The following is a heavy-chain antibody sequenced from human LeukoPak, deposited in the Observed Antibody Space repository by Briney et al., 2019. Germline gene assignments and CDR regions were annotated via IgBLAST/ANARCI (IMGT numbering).Heavy chain of an antibody. CDR1: GGSFSGYY. J-gene: IGHJ5*02. CDR3: ARGRNYYGSGSYFRRNLFDP. Sequence: SETLSLTCAVYGGSFSGYYRSWVRQAPGKGLEWIGEINHSGSTKYNPSLKSPATISVDPSKNQFSLKLSSVTAADTALYYCARGRNYYGSGSYFRRNLFDPWGQGTLVTVSS. V-gene: IGHV4-34*01. CDR2: INHSGST. D-gene: IGHD3-10*01.